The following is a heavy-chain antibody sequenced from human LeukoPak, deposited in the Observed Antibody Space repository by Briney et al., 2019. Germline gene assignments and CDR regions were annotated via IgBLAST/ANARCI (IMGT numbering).Heavy chain of an antibody. CDR3: ARRYGSANTLDY. V-gene: IGHV1-2*02. CDR1: GYTFTGYY. CDR2: INPNSGGK. D-gene: IGHD3-10*01. Sequence: ASVKVSCKASGYTFTGYYMHWGRQAPGQGLEWMGWINPNSGGKNYAQKFQGRVTMTRDTYIRTAYMELSRPRSDATAVYSCARRYGSANTLDYWGQGTLVTVSS. J-gene: IGHJ4*02.